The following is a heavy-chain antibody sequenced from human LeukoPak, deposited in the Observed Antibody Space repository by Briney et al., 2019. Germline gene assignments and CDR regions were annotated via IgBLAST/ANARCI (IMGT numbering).Heavy chain of an antibody. D-gene: IGHD6-6*01. CDR2: ISGSGGST. Sequence: GGSLRLSCAASGFTFSSYAMSWVRQAPGKGLEWVSAISGSGGSTYYADSVKGRFTISRDNSKNTLYLQMNSLRAEDTAVYYCAKVVRYAGAPRKAARPPNFDYWGQGTLVTVSS. CDR3: AKVVRYAGAPRKAARPPNFDY. V-gene: IGHV3-23*01. CDR1: GFTFSSYA. J-gene: IGHJ4*02.